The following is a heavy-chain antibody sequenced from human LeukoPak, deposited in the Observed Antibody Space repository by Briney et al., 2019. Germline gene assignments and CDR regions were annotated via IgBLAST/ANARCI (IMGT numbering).Heavy chain of an antibody. CDR1: GYAFTGYY. J-gene: IGHJ5*02. CDR3: ARERYSGYSPLSP. V-gene: IGHV1-2*04. D-gene: IGHD3-22*01. CDR2: INPNSGGT. Sequence: ASVKVSCKASGYAFTGYYIHWVRQAPGQGLEWMAWINPNSGGTKYAQKFQGWVTLTTDTSISTAYMELSRLTSDDTAVYFCARERYSGYSPLSPWGQGTLVTVSS.